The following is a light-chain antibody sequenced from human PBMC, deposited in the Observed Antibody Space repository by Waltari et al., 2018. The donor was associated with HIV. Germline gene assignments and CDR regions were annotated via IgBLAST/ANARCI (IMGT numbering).Light chain of an antibody. CDR2: GAS. CDR3: QQYVTSPIT. J-gene: IGKJ5*01. V-gene: IGKV3D-20*01. CDR1: QSVSFSY. Sequence: EIVLTQSPVTLSLSPGESATLSCEASQSVSFSYLAWYQQKPGLAPRLLISGASSRASGIPDRFSGGGSGTDFTLTISRLEPEDFAVYCCQQYVTSPITFGQGTRLEIK.